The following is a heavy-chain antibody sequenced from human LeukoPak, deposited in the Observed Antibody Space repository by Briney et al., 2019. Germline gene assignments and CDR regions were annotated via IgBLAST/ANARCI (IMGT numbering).Heavy chain of an antibody. V-gene: IGHV3-53*05. CDR1: GFTVSSNY. CDR3: ATWKARNDAFDI. D-gene: IGHD1-1*01. CDR2: IYSGGST. J-gene: IGHJ3*02. Sequence: GGSLRLSCAASGFTVSSNYMSWVRQAPGKGLEWVSVIYSGGSTYYADSVKGRFTISRDNSKNTLYLQMNSLRAEDTAVYYCATWKARNDAFDIWGQGTMVTVSS.